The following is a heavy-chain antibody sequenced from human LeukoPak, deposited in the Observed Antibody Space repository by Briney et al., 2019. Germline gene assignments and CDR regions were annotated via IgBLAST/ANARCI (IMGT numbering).Heavy chain of an antibody. V-gene: IGHV3-30*02. CDR2: IRYDGSNK. D-gene: IGHD3-3*01. CDR1: GFTFSSYG. J-gene: IGHJ3*02. CDR3: AKNYDFWSGYFDAFDI. Sequence: GGSLRLSCAVSGFTFSSYGMHWVRQAPGKGLEWVAFIRYDGSNKYYADSVKGRFTISRDNSKNTLYLQMNSLRAEDTAVYYCAKNYDFWSGYFDAFDIWGQGTMVTVSS.